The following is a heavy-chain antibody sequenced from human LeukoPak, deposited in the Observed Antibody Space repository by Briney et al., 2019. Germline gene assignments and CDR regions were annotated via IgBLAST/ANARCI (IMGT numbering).Heavy chain of an antibody. CDR1: VFTVRNNY. CDR2: IYSGGGT. Sequence: PGGSLRLSCEASVFTVRNNYMTWVRQAPGKGLEWVSVIYSGGGTSYADSVKDRFTISRDNSKNTMFLQMNSLRVEDSAVYYCTRVFAYSYGDFDNWGQGTLVAVSS. V-gene: IGHV3-66*01. J-gene: IGHJ4*02. CDR3: TRVFAYSYGDFDN. D-gene: IGHD5-18*01.